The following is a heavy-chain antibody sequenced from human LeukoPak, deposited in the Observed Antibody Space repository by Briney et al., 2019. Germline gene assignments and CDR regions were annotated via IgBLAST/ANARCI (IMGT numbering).Heavy chain of an antibody. V-gene: IGHV3-66*01. J-gene: IGHJ4*02. CDR3: ARGYHDY. Sequence: GGSRRLSCAASGFAVITNYMSWVRQAPGKGLEWASTIYSGGSTHYADSVQGRFTISRDNSKNMLYLQMNSLRAEDTAVYYCARGYHDYWGQGTLVTVSS. CDR1: GFAVITNY. D-gene: IGHD3-16*02. CDR2: IYSGGST.